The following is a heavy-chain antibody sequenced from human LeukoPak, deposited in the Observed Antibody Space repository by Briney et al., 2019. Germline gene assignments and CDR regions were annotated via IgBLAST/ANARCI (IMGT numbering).Heavy chain of an antibody. D-gene: IGHD6-19*01. J-gene: IGHJ4*02. CDR2: VNSVGSST. V-gene: IGHV3-74*03. CDR1: GFSFSSYS. CDR3: ARGSTQYSSGWYGLDY. Sequence: GGSLRLSCAASGFSFSSYSMNWVCQAPGKGLVWVSRVNSVGSSTTYADSVKGRFTISRDNAKNTLYLQMNSLRAEDTAVYYCARGSTQYSSGWYGLDYWGQGTLVTVSS.